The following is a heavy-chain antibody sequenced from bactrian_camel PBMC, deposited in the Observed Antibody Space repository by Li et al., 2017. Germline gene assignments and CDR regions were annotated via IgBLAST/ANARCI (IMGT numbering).Heavy chain of an antibody. Sequence: QVQLVESGGGSVQTGGSLRLSCAASGYTDSRYCMGWFRQAPGSEREGVVHIYTDRTYYADSVEGRFTISQDNAKNTVYLQMDSLKPEDTAMYFCATDWRGMAWPPHPGDYNYWGQGTQVTVS. V-gene: IGHV3S9*01. CDR3: ATDWRGMAWPPHPGDYNY. J-gene: IGHJ4*01. CDR2: IYTDRT. CDR1: GYTDSRYC. D-gene: IGHD1*01.